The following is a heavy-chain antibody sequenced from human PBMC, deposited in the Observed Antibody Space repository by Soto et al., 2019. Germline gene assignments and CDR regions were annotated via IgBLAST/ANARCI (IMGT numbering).Heavy chain of an antibody. Sequence: SVKVSCKASGGTFSSYAISWVRQAPGQGLEWMGGIIPIFGTANYAQKFQGRVTITADESTSTAYMELSSLRSEDTAVYYCARDQQPFRYYYDSSGYLDWGQGNLVTVSS. CDR1: GGTFSSYA. CDR3: ARDQQPFRYYYDSSGYLD. D-gene: IGHD3-22*01. CDR2: IIPIFGTA. J-gene: IGHJ4*02. V-gene: IGHV1-69*13.